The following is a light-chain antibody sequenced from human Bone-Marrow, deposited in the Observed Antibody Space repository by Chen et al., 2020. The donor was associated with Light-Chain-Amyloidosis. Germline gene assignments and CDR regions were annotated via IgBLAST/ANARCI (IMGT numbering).Light chain of an antibody. J-gene: IGKJ3*01. Sequence: DIQMTQSPSSLSASVGDRVTITCQASQDISNYLNWYQQKPGKAPKLLIYDASNLETGVPSRFSGSGSGTDCTCSISSLQPEDIETYYCQQYDNLPFTVGPGTKVDIK. CDR1: QDISNY. V-gene: IGKV1-33*01. CDR3: QQYDNLPFT. CDR2: DAS.